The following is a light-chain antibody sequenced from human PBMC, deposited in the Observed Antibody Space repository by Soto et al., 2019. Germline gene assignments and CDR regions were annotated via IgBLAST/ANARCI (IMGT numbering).Light chain of an antibody. Sequence: EIVLTQSPGTLSLSPGERATLSCRASQSVSSYLAWHQQKPGQAPRLLIYDASNRATGIPARFSGSGSGTDFTLTISSLEPEDFAVYYCQQYGSSPFTFGPGTKVDIK. CDR1: QSVSSY. CDR2: DAS. J-gene: IGKJ3*01. V-gene: IGKV3-11*01. CDR3: QQYGSSPFT.